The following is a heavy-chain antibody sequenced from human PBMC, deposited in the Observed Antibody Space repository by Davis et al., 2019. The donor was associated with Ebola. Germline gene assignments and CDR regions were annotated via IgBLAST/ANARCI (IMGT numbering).Heavy chain of an antibody. CDR1: GYTFHYSG. D-gene: IGHD5-18*01. Sequence: GGSLRLSCEGSGYTFHYSGMHWVRQAPGKGLEWISYISDSGSTTYYTDSVKGRFTISRDNAKNSLYLQINTLRVEDTAIYYCVPGTWIRGQGTLVTVSS. CDR2: ISDSGSTT. V-gene: IGHV3-48*04. J-gene: IGHJ4*02. CDR3: VPGTWI.